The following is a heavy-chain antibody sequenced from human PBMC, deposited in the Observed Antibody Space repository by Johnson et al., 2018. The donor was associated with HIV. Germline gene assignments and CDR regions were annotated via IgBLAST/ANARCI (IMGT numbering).Heavy chain of an antibody. CDR1: GFTFNRYG. D-gene: IGHD3-22*01. Sequence: QVQLVESGGGVVQPGRSLRLSCAASGFTFNRYGMHWVRQAPGKGLEWVAVISYDGSNKYYADSVKGRFTISRANSKNTLYLQMNSLRAEDTAVYYCAKDKSGRYYDSSGYSLDDAFDIWGQGTMVTVSS. V-gene: IGHV3-30*18. J-gene: IGHJ3*02. CDR2: ISYDGSNK. CDR3: AKDKSGRYYDSSGYSLDDAFDI.